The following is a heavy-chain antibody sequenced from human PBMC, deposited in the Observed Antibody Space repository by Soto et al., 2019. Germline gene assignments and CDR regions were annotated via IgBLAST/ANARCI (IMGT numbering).Heavy chain of an antibody. Sequence: QVQLVQSGAEVKKPGASVKVSCKASGYTFTSYGISWVRQAPGQGLVWMGWISAYNGNTNYAQKLQGRVTMTTDTSTSTAYMELGSLRSDDTAVYYCARTQQPERGYGPYYHMDVWGKGTTVTVSS. V-gene: IGHV1-18*01. D-gene: IGHD5-12*01. J-gene: IGHJ6*03. CDR3: ARTQQPERGYGPYYHMDV. CDR2: ISAYNGNT. CDR1: GYTFTSYG.